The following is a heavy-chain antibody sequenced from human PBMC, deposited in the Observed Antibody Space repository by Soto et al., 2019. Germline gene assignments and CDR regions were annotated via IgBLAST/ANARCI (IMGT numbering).Heavy chain of an antibody. CDR3: ARVVSVSYSPYSLYDYYYMDV. Sequence: ASVKVSCKASGGTFSSYAISWVRQAPGQGLEWMGGIIPILGTANYAQKFQGRVTITADKSTSTAYMELSSLRSEDTAVYYCARVVSVSYSPYSLYDYYYMDVWGKGTTVTVSS. CDR1: GGTFSSYA. J-gene: IGHJ6*03. D-gene: IGHD3-10*01. V-gene: IGHV1-69*10. CDR2: IIPILGTA.